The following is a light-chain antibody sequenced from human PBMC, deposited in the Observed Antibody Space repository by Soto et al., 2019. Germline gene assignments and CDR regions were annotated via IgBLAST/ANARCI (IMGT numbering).Light chain of an antibody. V-gene: IGKV1-5*01. CDR3: QQYNSLWT. CDR1: QSISSW. CDR2: DAS. J-gene: IGKJ1*01. Sequence: DIQMTQSPSTLSASVGDRVTITCWASQSISSWLAWYQQKPGKAPKLLIYDASSLESGVPSRFSGSGSGTEFTLIISSLQPDDFATYYCQQYNSLWTFGQGTKVEIK.